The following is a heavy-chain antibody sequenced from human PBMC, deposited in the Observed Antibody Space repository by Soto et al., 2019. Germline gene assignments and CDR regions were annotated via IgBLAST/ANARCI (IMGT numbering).Heavy chain of an antibody. J-gene: IGHJ5*02. D-gene: IGHD6-13*01. Sequence: QIQLMQSGAEVKKPGASVKVSCKASGYTFTSYGIHWVRQAPGQRLEWTGWINAGNGNTKYSEKFQGRVTITRDASTGTSHLELSSLTSDDTAVYYCARMASAGTLNWFDPWGQGTLVTVSS. CDR2: INAGNGNT. CDR1: GYTFTSYG. V-gene: IGHV1-3*01. CDR3: ARMASAGTLNWFDP.